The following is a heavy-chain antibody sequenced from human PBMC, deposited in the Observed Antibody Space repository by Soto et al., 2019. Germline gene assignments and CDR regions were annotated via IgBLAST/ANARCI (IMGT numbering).Heavy chain of an antibody. CDR3: ARGASTFDY. CDR2: ISGGSGGT. D-gene: IGHD2-2*01. J-gene: IGHJ4*02. Sequence: EVQLLESGGGVAQPGGSLRLSCAASGFTFSNSAMSWVRQAPGKGLEWVSTISGGSGGTSYADPVKGRFIVSRDDSRTTLYLQMTSLRAEDTALYYCARGASTFDYWGQGRPVSVSS. V-gene: IGHV3-23*01. CDR1: GFTFSNSA.